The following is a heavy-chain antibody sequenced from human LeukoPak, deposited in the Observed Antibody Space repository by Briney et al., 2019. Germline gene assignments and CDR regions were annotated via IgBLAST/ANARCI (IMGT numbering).Heavy chain of an antibody. Sequence: PGGSLRLSCAASGITFSSYGMSWVRQAPGKRLEWVPSISSTGGTTYYADSVKGRFTISRDNSKNTLYLQMNSLRAEDTAIYYCAKNGDRGAYCTGGTCYPYFYYYMDVWGKGTTVTI. J-gene: IGHJ6*03. CDR1: GITFSSYG. CDR2: ISSTGGTT. D-gene: IGHD2-15*01. V-gene: IGHV3-23*01. CDR3: AKNGDRGAYCTGGTCYPYFYYYMDV.